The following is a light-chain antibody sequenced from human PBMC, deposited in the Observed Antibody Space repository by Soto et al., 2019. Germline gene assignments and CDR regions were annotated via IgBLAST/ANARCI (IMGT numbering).Light chain of an antibody. CDR3: AAWDDSLDGPV. J-gene: IGLJ2*01. V-gene: IGLV1-44*01. CDR2: SND. CDR1: SSNIGGDS. Sequence: QLVLTQPPSASGTPGQRVTISCSGSSSNIGGDSVNWYQQLPGTAPKLLIYSNDQRPSGVPDRFSGSKSGTSASLAISGLQSEDEADYYGAAWDDSLDGPVFGGGTKLTVL.